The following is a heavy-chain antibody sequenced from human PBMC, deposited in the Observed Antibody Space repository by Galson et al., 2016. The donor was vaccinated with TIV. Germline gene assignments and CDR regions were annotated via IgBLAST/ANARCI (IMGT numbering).Heavy chain of an antibody. V-gene: IGHV1-2*02. J-gene: IGHJ4*02. D-gene: IGHD3-10*01. Sequence: SVKVSCKASGYSFTGYFIHWVRQAPGQGLEWMGWTNANTGGTISAQKFQGRLTMTRDTSLSTAYMELTRLTSDDTAVYYCARSYYYGSGSGVDYWGQRTLVTVSS. CDR3: ARSYYYGSGSGVDY. CDR1: GYSFTGYF. CDR2: TNANTGGT.